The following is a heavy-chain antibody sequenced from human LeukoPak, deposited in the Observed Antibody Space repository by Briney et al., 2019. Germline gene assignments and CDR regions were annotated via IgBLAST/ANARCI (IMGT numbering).Heavy chain of an antibody. V-gene: IGHV4-59*01. CDR1: GGSISPYY. D-gene: IGHD1-14*01. CDR2: IYYSGST. Sequence: SETLSLTCTVSGGSISPYYWSWIGQPPGKGLEWIGYIYYSGSTKYNPSLKSRVTISLDTSKNQFSLKLKSVTAADTAIYYCARGITFFDYWGQGTLVTVSS. CDR3: ARGITFFDY. J-gene: IGHJ4*02.